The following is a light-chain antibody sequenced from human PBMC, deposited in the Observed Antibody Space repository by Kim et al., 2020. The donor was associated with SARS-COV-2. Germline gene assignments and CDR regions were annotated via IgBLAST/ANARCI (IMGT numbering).Light chain of an antibody. CDR1: SSNIGSNA. V-gene: IGLV1-44*01. J-gene: IGLJ2*01. Sequence: QSLLTQPPSASGTPGQRVTISCSGNSSNIGSNAVTWCQQLPGTAPKLLIYNINQRPSGVPDRFSGSKSDTSASLAISGLQSEDEADYYCAVWDDSLNGVVFGGGTQLTVL. CDR2: NIN. CDR3: AVWDDSLNGVV.